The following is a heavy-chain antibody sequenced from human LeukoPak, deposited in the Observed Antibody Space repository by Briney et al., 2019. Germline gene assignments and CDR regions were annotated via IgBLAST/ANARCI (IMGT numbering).Heavy chain of an antibody. Sequence: GGSLRLSCAASGFTFSSYGMHWVRQAPGKGLEWVAVIWYDGSNKYYADSVKGRFTISRDNSKITLYLQMNSLRAEDTAVYYCARDKAAYYDSSAGGSGMDVWGQGTTVTVSS. CDR1: GFTFSSYG. V-gene: IGHV3-33*01. D-gene: IGHD3-22*01. J-gene: IGHJ6*02. CDR3: ARDKAAYYDSSAGGSGMDV. CDR2: IWYDGSNK.